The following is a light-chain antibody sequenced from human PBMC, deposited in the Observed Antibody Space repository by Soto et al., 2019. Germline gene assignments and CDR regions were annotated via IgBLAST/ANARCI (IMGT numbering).Light chain of an antibody. Sequence: QSVLTQPPSVSGAPGQRVPISCTGSSSNIGAGYDVHWYQQLPGTAPKLLIYGNSNRPSGAPDRFSGSKSGTSASLAITGLQAEDEADYYCQSYDSSLSGYVFGTGTKVTVL. CDR2: GNS. V-gene: IGLV1-40*01. CDR3: QSYDSSLSGYV. CDR1: SSNIGAGYD. J-gene: IGLJ1*01.